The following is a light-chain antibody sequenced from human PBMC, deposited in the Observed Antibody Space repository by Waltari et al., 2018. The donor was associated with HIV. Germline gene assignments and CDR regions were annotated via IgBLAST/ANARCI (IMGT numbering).Light chain of an antibody. J-gene: IGKJ1*01. Sequence: EIALTQSPATLSLSPGERVTLSCRARQSVNRNLAWYQQKPGQAPRLLLYGASTRATAIPPRFSGRASETEFTLTIGGLQSEDFAVYYCQQYSDWPWTFGQGTKVEIK. CDR2: GAS. CDR1: QSVNRN. V-gene: IGKV3-15*01. CDR3: QQYSDWPWT.